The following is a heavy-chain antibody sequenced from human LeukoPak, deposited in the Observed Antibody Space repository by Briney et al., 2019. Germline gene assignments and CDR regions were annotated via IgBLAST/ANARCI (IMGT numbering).Heavy chain of an antibody. CDR2: IYTSGST. V-gene: IGHV4-4*09. CDR3: ARHVGSSWYYTKTQGWFDP. CDR1: GGSISSYY. Sequence: PSETLSLTCTVSGGSISSYYWSWIRQPPGKGLEWIGYIYTSGSTNYNPSLKSRVTISVDTSKNQFSLKLSSVTAADTAVYYCARHVGSSWYYTKTQGWFDPWGQGTLVTVSS. D-gene: IGHD6-13*01. J-gene: IGHJ5*02.